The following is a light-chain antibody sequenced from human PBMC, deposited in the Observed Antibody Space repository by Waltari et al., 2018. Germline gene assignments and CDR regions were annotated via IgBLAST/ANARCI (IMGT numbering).Light chain of an antibody. CDR1: PSIGSW. V-gene: IGKV1-5*03. Sequence: DIQMTQFPTTLSASVGDRVTVTCRASPSIGSWLAWYQQKTGTAPKLLIDQASSLEGGVPSRFSGSGAGTEFTLTISSLQPDDFATYYCQQYNGYPYTFGQGTKLEIK. CDR3: QQYNGYPYT. J-gene: IGKJ2*01. CDR2: QAS.